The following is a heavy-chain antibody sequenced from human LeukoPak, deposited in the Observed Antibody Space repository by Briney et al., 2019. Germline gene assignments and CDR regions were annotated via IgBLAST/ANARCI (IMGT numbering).Heavy chain of an antibody. CDR1: GLTLGGHY. Sequence: SGTLSLTCAAYGLTLGGHYWSWIRQPPGKGLEWVGETHHSSSTNYNASLMSGVTISVDTSKNQFSLKVSSVTAADTAVYVCEREDYSTSCYDAFDIWGQGTMVTVSS. V-gene: IGHV4-34*01. D-gene: IGHD2-2*01. J-gene: IGHJ3*02. CDR3: EREDYSTSCYDAFDI. CDR2: THHSSST.